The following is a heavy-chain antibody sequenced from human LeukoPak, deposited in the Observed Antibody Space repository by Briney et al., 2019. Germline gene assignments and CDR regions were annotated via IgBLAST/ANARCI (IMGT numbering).Heavy chain of an antibody. D-gene: IGHD6-19*01. CDR1: GFSFSRYS. V-gene: IGHV3-21*01. J-gene: IGHJ4*02. Sequence: GESLRLSCATSGFSFSRYSMIWVRQAPGKGLEWLSSITSTRPYIYYADSVRGRFTISRDNAKNTLYLQLNSLRAVDTAVYYCVRDSRVVVAGSALDYWGQGTLVTVSS. CDR2: ITSTRPYI. CDR3: VRDSRVVVAGSALDY.